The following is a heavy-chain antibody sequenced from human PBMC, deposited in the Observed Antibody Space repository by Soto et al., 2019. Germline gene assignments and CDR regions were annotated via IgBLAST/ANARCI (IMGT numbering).Heavy chain of an antibody. D-gene: IGHD3-22*01. Sequence: SAEVSWKVSGYAQADISMQWARQAQGKGLEWMGGFDPEDGETIYAQKFQGRVTMTEDTSTDTAYMELSSLRSEDTAVYYCATSIYDSSGYFTYAFDIWGQGTMVTGSS. CDR1: GYAQADIS. CDR2: FDPEDGET. J-gene: IGHJ3*02. CDR3: ATSIYDSSGYFTYAFDI. V-gene: IGHV1-24*01.